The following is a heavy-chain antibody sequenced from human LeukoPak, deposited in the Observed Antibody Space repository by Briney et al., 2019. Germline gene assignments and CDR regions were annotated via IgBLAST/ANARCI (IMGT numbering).Heavy chain of an antibody. V-gene: IGHV3-66*01. D-gene: IGHD4-23*01. CDR2: ISGTGTT. Sequence: GGSLRLSCAASGFAVTGNHMTWVRQAPGKGLEWVSVISGTGTTYYADSVKGRLAISRDNSKNAVYLQMNSLTTEDTGVYYCAGFGGYSFWGQGTLVTVSS. CDR3: AGFGGYSF. CDR1: GFAVTGNH. J-gene: IGHJ4*02.